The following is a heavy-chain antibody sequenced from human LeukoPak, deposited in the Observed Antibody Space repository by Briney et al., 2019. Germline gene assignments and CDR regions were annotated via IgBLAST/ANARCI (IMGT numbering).Heavy chain of an antibody. CDR1: GYSISSGYY. J-gene: IGHJ3*02. D-gene: IGHD2-2*01. V-gene: IGHV4-38-2*01. CDR3: ARRRGYCSSTSCNEVAFDI. Sequence: SETLSLTCAVSGYSISSGYYWGWIRQPPGKGLEWIGSIYHSGSTYYNPSLKSRVTISVDTSKNHFSLKLSSVTAADTAVYYCARRRGYCSSTSCNEVAFDIWGQGTMVTVSS. CDR2: IYHSGST.